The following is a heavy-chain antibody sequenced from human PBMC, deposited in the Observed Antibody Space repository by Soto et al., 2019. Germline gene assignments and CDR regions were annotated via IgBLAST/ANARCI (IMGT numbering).Heavy chain of an antibody. CDR3: ARANSGWYGPFDY. D-gene: IGHD6-19*01. J-gene: IGHJ4*02. Sequence: GGSLRLSCAASGFTFSSFPMHWVRQAPGKGLEYVSAISSNGVNTYSANSVKGRFTISRDNSKNTLYLQMGSLRAEDMAVYYCARANSGWYGPFDYWGQGILVTVSS. CDR2: ISSNGVNT. V-gene: IGHV3-64*01. CDR1: GFTFSSFP.